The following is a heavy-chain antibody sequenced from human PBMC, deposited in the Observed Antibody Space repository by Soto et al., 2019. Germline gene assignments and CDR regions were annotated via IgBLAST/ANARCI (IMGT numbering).Heavy chain of an antibody. CDR1: GFTFSSYW. Sequence: PGGSLRLSCAASGFTFSSYWMHWVRQAPGKGLVWVSRINSDGSSTSYADSVKGRFTISRDNAKNTLYLQMNSLRAEDTAVYYCAREGFGYNWFDPWGQGTLVTVSS. D-gene: IGHD3-10*01. J-gene: IGHJ5*02. CDR2: INSDGSST. V-gene: IGHV3-74*01. CDR3: AREGFGYNWFDP.